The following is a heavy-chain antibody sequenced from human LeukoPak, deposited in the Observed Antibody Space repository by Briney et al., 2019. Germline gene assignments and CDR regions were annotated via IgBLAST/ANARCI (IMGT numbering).Heavy chain of an antibody. CDR3: ARGPNRFDP. CDR2: IKQDGNEK. J-gene: IGHJ5*02. CDR1: GFIFSTYW. Sequence: GGSLRLSCAASGFIFSTYWMSWVRQAPGKGLEWVASIKQDGNEKSYVDSVKGRFTISRDNAKNSLYLQMNSLRAEDTAVYYCARGPNRFDPWGQGTLLTVSS. V-gene: IGHV3-7*01.